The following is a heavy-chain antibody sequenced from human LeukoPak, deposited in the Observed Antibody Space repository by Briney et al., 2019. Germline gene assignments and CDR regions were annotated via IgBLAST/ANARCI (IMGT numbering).Heavy chain of an antibody. CDR2: ISQSGST. CDR3: ARASDDEFYLYHGMDV. V-gene: IGHV4-34*01. CDR1: GGSFSGYY. D-gene: IGHD2-2*01. J-gene: IGHJ6*02. Sequence: SETLSLTCAVHGGSFSGYYWTWIRQSPGKGREWIGEISQSGSTNHNPSPKSRITLSVATSKNQYPLKMTSLPAADTAVYYCARASDDEFYLYHGMDVWGQGTTVTVSS.